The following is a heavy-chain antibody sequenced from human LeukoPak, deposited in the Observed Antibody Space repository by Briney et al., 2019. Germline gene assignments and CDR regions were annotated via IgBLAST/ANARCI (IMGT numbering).Heavy chain of an antibody. D-gene: IGHD6-19*01. J-gene: IGHJ4*02. CDR1: GFTFSSYW. V-gene: IGHV3-21*01. CDR3: ARDNWGSSGFN. CDR2: ISSSSSYI. Sequence: GGSLRLSCVASGFTFSSYWMSWVRQAPGKGLEWVSSISSSSSYIYYADSVKGRFTISRDNAKNSLYLQMNSLRAEDTAVYYCARDNWGSSGFNWGQGTLVTVSS.